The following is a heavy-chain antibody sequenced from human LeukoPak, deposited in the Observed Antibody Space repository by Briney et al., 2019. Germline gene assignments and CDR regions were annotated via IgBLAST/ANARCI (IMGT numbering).Heavy chain of an antibody. J-gene: IGHJ4*02. CDR2: INPSGGST. Sequence: ASVKVSCKASGYTFTSYYMHWVRQAPGQGLEWMGIINPSGGSTSYAQKFQGGVTMTRDMSTSTVYMELSSLRSEDTAVYYCAREIGRHYFDYWGQGTLVTVSS. CDR1: GYTFTSYY. V-gene: IGHV1-46*01. D-gene: IGHD3-10*01. CDR3: AREIGRHYFDY.